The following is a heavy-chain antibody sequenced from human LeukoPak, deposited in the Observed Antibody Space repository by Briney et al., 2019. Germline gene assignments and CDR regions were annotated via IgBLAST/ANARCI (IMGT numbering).Heavy chain of an antibody. CDR3: AKPPLSSGWYGGDY. CDR2: ISGSGGST. D-gene: IGHD6-19*01. Sequence: GGSLRLSCAASGFTFSSYAMSWVRQAPGKGLEWASAISGSGGSTFYADSVRGRFTISRDNSRNTLYLQMNSLRAEDTAVYYCAKPPLSSGWYGGDYWGQGTLVTVSS. J-gene: IGHJ4*02. CDR1: GFTFSSYA. V-gene: IGHV3-23*01.